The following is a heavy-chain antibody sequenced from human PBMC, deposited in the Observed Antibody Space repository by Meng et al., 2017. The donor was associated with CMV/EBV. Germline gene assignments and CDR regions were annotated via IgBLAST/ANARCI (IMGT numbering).Heavy chain of an antibody. CDR1: GGSISSSSYY. CDR2: IYHSGIT. J-gene: IGHJ6*02. V-gene: IGHV4-39*07. D-gene: IGHD3-22*01. Sequence: SETLSLTCTVSGGSISSSSYYWGWIRQPPGKGLEWIGSIYHSGITHYTPSPKSRVIISIDTSKNQFSLKLTSVTAADTAVYYCARDLYYDSSGYYNLAGYYYGMDVWGQGTTVTVSS. CDR3: ARDLYYDSSGYYNLAGYYYGMDV.